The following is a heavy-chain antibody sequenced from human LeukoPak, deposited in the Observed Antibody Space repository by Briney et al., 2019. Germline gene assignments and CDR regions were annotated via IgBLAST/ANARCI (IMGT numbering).Heavy chain of an antibody. J-gene: IGHJ6*03. V-gene: IGHV1-18*01. CDR1: GYTFTSYG. CDR2: IRAYNGNT. D-gene: IGHD6-13*01. Sequence: ASVKVSCKASGYTFTSYGISWVRQAPGQGLEWMGWIRAYNGNTNYAQKLQGRVTMTTDTSTSTAYMELRSLRSDDTAVYYCARGGAAEYYYYYYMDVWGKGTTVTVSS. CDR3: ARGGAAEYYYYYYMDV.